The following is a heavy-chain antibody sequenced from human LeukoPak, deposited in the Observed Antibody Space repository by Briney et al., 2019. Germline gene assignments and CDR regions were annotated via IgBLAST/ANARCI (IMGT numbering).Heavy chain of an antibody. CDR2: LSGNNGDT. CDR1: GFTFRNYA. D-gene: IGHD3-16*01. J-gene: IGHJ4*02. V-gene: IGHV3-23*01. Sequence: PGGSLRLSCAASGFTFRNYAMRWVRQAPGKGLEWVSTLSGNNGDTYNADSVKGRFTISRDNSKNTLYLQMNSLRAEDTAVYYCAKDRYDYVWGTYDEYYFDYWGQGTLVTVSS. CDR3: AKDRYDYVWGTYDEYYFDY.